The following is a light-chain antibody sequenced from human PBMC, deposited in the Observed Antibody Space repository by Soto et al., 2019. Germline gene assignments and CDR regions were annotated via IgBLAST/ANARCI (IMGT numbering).Light chain of an antibody. V-gene: IGKV3-11*01. Sequence: EIVLTQSPATLSLSPGERATLSCRASQSVSSYLAWYQQKPGQAPRLLIYDASNRATGIPARFSGSGSGTDFTLTISSLEPEDFAVYYCQQYNYWPSFGQGTKVEIK. CDR2: DAS. J-gene: IGKJ1*01. CDR1: QSVSSY. CDR3: QQYNYWPS.